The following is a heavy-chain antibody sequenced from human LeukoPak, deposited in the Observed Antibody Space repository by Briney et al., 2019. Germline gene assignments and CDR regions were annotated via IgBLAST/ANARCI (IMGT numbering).Heavy chain of an antibody. CDR2: IIPIFGTA. CDR1: GGTFSSYA. V-gene: IGHV1-69*05. J-gene: IGHJ4*02. Sequence: ASVKVSCKASGGTFSSYAISWVRQAPGQGLEWMGGIIPIFGTANYAQKFQGRVTITTDESTSTAYMELSSLRSEDTAVYYCATPKGGVFDYWGQGTLVTVSS. CDR3: ATPKGGVFDY. D-gene: IGHD2-8*02.